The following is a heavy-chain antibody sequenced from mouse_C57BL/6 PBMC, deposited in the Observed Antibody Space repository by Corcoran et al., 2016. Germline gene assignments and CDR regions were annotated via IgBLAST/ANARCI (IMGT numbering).Heavy chain of an antibody. CDR1: GYSITSGYY. D-gene: IGHD2-3*01. CDR2: ISYDGSN. V-gene: IGHV3-6*01. J-gene: IGHJ3*01. Sequence: VQLLESGPGLVKPSQSLSLTCSVTGYSITSGYYWNWIRQFPGNKLEWMGYISYDGSNNYNPSLKNRISITRDTSKNQFFLKLNSVTTEDTATYYCARLRWSAYWGQGTLVTVSA. CDR3: ARLRWSAY.